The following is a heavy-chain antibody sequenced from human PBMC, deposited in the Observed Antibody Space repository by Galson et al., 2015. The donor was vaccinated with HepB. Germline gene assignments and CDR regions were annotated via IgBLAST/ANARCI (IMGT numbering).Heavy chain of an antibody. J-gene: IGHJ6*03. CDR1: GFTFSSYW. CDR3: TRRNYDGPPIYYYYYYYMDV. Sequence: SLRLSCAASGFTFSSYWMSWVRQAPGKGLEWVANIKQDGSEKYYVDSVKGRFTISRDNAKNSLYLQMNSLRAEDTAVYYCTRRNYDGPPIYYYYYYYMDVWGKGTTVTVSS. V-gene: IGHV3-7*01. CDR2: IKQDGSEK. D-gene: IGHD1-7*01.